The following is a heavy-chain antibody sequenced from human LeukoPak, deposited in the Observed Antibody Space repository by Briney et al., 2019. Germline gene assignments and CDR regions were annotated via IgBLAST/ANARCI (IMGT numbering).Heavy chain of an antibody. Sequence: GGSLRLSCVASGFTFNTYWMTWVRQAPGKGLEWLANIKEDGSKKFYADSVKGRFTISRDNTKSSLYLQMNSLRAEDTAVYYCASARVVGYDFWSGPDAFDIWGQGTMVTVSS. CDR1: GFTFNTYW. V-gene: IGHV3-7*01. CDR2: IKEDGSKK. CDR3: ASARVVGYDFWSGPDAFDI. J-gene: IGHJ3*02. D-gene: IGHD3-3*01.